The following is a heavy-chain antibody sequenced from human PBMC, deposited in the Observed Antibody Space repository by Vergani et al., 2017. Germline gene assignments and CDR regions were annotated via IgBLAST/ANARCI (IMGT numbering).Heavy chain of an antibody. CDR3: ARDRVMWTVPDSFDV. V-gene: IGHV3-23*01. CDR2: IGSNDGRK. CDR1: GFTLGDYA. D-gene: IGHD3/OR15-3a*01. J-gene: IGHJ3*01. Sequence: EVQLLESGGGLVQPGRSLRLSCSGSGFTLGDYAMTWVRQAPGKGLEWVASIGSNDGRKYHADSLKGRFLISRDSYKNILYLQMHSLRADDTAIYYCARDRVMWTVPDSFDVWGPGTVVAVSP.